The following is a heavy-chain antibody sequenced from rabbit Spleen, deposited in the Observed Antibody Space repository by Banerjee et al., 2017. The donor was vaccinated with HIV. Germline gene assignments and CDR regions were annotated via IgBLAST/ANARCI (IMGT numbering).Heavy chain of an antibody. CDR1: GFSFSSSYW. CDR3: GRSSNAGYAGYGYGSNL. J-gene: IGHJ4*01. CDR2: IDTRSSGST. D-gene: IGHD7-1*01. Sequence: QEQLEESGGDLVKPGASLTLTCTASGFSFSSSYWIWWVRQAPGKGLEWIACIDTRSSGSTYYASWAKGRFTVSKTSSTTVTLQMTSLTAADTATYFCGRSSNAGYAGYGYGSNLWGQGTLVTVS. V-gene: IGHV1S45*01.